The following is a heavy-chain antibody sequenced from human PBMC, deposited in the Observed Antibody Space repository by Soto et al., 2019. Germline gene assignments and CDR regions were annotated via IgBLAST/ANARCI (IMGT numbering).Heavy chain of an antibody. CDR3: ARDYCGGDCYSRHRYYYYYGMDV. D-gene: IGHD2-21*02. V-gene: IGHV3-53*01. J-gene: IGHJ6*02. Sequence: GGSLRLSCAASGFTVSSNYMSWVRQAPGKGLEWVSVIYSGGSTYYADSVKGRFTISRDNSKNTLYLQMNSLRAEDTAVYYCARDYCGGDCYSRHRYYYYYGMDVWGQGTTVTVSS. CDR2: IYSGGST. CDR1: GFTVSSNY.